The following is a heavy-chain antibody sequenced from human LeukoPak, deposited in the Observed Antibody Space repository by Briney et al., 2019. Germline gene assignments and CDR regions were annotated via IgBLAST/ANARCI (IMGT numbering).Heavy chain of an antibody. Sequence: SVKVSCKASGGTFSSYAVSWVRQAPGQGLEWKGGIIPIFGSANYAQKFQGRVTMTRDTSTSTVYMELSSLRSEDTAVYYCARENTYYDFWSGYSYYYYYMDVWGKGTTVTVSS. V-gene: IGHV1-69*05. CDR1: GGTFSSYA. J-gene: IGHJ6*03. CDR2: IIPIFGSA. CDR3: ARENTYYDFWSGYSYYYYYMDV. D-gene: IGHD3-3*01.